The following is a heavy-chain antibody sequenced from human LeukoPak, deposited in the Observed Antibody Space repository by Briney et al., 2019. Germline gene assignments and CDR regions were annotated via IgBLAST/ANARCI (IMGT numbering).Heavy chain of an antibody. V-gene: IGHV3-30*04. CDR2: ISYDGNHI. CDR3: ARDHPPHGGSGSYYDNYYYYYMDV. Sequence: GGSLRLSCAASGFVFRSYPMQWVRQAPGKGLEWVTIISYDGNHIFYADSVKGRFTISRDNSKNTLYLQMNGLRPEDTAVYYCARDHPPHGGSGSYYDNYYYYYMDVWGKGTTVTISS. J-gene: IGHJ6*03. D-gene: IGHD3-10*01. CDR1: GFVFRSYP.